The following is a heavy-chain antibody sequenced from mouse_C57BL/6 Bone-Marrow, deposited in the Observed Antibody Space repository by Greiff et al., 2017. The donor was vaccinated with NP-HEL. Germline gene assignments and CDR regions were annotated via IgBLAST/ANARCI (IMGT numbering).Heavy chain of an antibody. CDR3: TSYYYGSQ. D-gene: IGHD1-1*01. CDR2: IDPENGDP. J-gene: IGHJ2*01. Sequence: VQLQQSGAELVRPGASVKLSCTASGFNIKDDYMHWVKQRPEQGLEWIGWIDPENGDPEYASKFQGKATITADTSSNTAYLQLSSLTSEDTAVYYCTSYYYGSQGGQGTTLTVSS. CDR1: GFNIKDDY. V-gene: IGHV14-4*01.